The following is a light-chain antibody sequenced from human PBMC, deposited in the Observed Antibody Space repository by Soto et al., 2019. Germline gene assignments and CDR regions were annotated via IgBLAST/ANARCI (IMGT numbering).Light chain of an antibody. CDR2: GAS. Sequence: VLTQSPGTLSMSTGERVTISCSASQSVGNNLAWHQQKPGQAPRLLIYGASTRATGFPARFSGSGSGTEFTLTISSLQSEDFAVYYCQQYGSSLGVTFGGGTKVDIK. CDR3: QQYGSSLGVT. V-gene: IGKV3-15*01. J-gene: IGKJ4*01. CDR1: QSVGNN.